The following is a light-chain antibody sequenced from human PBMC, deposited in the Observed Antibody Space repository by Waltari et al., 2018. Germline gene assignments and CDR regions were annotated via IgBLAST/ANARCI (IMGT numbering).Light chain of an antibody. CDR3: QSYDSTNVI. J-gene: IGLJ2*01. Sequence: NVMLTQPHSVSESPGKTVTISCTRSSGSIASNYVHWSHQRPGSATSPVINADSLRASGVPDRCSGSIDTSSNSASLTISGLKTEDEADYYCQSYDSTNVIFGGGTKLTVL. V-gene: IGLV6-57*04. CDR1: SGSIASNY. CDR2: ADS.